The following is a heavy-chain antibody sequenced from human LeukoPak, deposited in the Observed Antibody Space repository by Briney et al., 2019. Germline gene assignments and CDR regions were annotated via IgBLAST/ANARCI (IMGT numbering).Heavy chain of an antibody. D-gene: IGHD4-11*01. CDR2: IYYSGST. CDR3: ARGMTTNYYYYYGMDV. V-gene: IGHV4-59*01. J-gene: IGHJ6*02. Sequence: SETLSLTCTVSGGSISSYYWSWIRQPPGKGLEWFGYIYYSGSTNYNPSLKSRVTISVDTSKNQFSLKLSSVTAADTAVYYCARGMTTNYYYYYGMDVWGQGTTVTVSS. CDR1: GGSISSYY.